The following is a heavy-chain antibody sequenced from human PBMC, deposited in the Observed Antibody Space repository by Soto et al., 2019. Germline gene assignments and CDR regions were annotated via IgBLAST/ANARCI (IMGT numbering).Heavy chain of an antibody. D-gene: IGHD2-8*01. CDR1: GGTFSSNG. J-gene: IGHJ6*02. CDR2: VIPVHGTA. Sequence: QVQLVQSGAEVKKPGSSVKVSCKASGGTFSSNGISWVRQAPGQGLEWMGGVIPVHGTASYAQNFQGRVTMTADESTSTAYMELSSLRSEDTAVYYCARARYCTNGICLMHRDYYGMDVWGQGTTVTVSS. V-gene: IGHV1-69*01. CDR3: ARARYCTNGICLMHRDYYGMDV.